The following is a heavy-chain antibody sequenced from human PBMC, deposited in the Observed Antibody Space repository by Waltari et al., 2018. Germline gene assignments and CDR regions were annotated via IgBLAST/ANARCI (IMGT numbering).Heavy chain of an antibody. J-gene: IGHJ4*02. CDR2: IKPDGSQT. CDR3: ARDPARRADY. Sequence: EVQLVESGGGLVQPGGSLRLSWVASGLRLGNYWMHWVRQAPGKGLEWVAHIKPDGSQTDYVDSVKGRFAISRDNARNSLYLQMNSLRADDTAIYYCARDPARRADYWGQGTLVTVSS. CDR1: GLRLGNYW. V-gene: IGHV3-7*01.